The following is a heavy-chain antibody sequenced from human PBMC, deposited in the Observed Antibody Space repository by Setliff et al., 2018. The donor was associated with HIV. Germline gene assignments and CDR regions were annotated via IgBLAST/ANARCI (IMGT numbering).Heavy chain of an antibody. CDR3: GRQAWDHQSSGYFVDY. V-gene: IGHV4-38-2*02. D-gene: IGHD6-19*01. Sequence: LSLTCSVSGYSISSGYYWGWSRQPPGKGLEWIGSIYQTGSTNYNPSLKSRVTVSLDMSNNQFSLKVTSMAAADTAVYYCGRQAWDHQSSGYFVDYWGQGTQVTVSS. CDR1: GYSISSGYY. CDR2: IYQTGST. J-gene: IGHJ4*02.